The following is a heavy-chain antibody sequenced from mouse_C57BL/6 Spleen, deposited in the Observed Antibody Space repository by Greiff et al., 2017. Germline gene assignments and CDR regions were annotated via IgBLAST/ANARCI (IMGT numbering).Heavy chain of an antibody. Sequence: QVQLQESGPGLVQPSQSLSITCTASGFSLTGYGVHWVRQTPGKGLEWMGVICRGGGTAYNAAFMSRLSITKNNSKSLVIFKMNRLQADDTAIYYCAKSHYSNYVDYWGQGTTLTVAS. D-gene: IGHD2-5*01. CDR3: AKSHYSNYVDY. CDR2: ICRGGGT. V-gene: IGHV2-5*01. CDR1: GFSLTGYG. J-gene: IGHJ2*01.